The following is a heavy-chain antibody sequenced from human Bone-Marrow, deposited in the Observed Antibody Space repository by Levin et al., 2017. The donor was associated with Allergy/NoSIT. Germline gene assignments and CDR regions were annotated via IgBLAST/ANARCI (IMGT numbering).Heavy chain of an antibody. CDR2: IWYDGSNK. V-gene: IGHV3-33*01. J-gene: IGHJ4*02. CDR3: AREGGQQWLASYFDY. CDR1: GFTFSSYG. Sequence: GESLKISCAASGFTFSSYGMHWVRQAPGKGLEWVAVIWYDGSNKYYADSVKGRFTISRDNSKNTLYLQMNSLRAEDTAVYYCAREGGQQWLASYFDYWGQGTLVTVSS. D-gene: IGHD6-19*01.